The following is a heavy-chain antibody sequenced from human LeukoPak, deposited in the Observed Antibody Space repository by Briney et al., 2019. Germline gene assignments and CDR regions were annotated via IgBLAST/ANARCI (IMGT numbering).Heavy chain of an antibody. J-gene: IGHJ4*02. V-gene: IGHV4-39*01. CDR1: CGFISSSRHY. D-gene: IGHD3-10*01. CDR3: ARPKWIGELVFHGTGQIDF. CDR2: IYYSGST. Sequence: SETLFFTSTSSCGFISSSRHYWGWIHQPPGKGLEWIGSIYYSGSTHYNPSLKSRVTISVDTSKNQLSLKLSSVTAADTITYYGARPKWIGELVFHGTGQIDFWGQGTLVTVSS.